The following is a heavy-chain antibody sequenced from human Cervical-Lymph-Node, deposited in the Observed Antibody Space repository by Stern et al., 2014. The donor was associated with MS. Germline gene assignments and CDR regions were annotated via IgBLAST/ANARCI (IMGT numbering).Heavy chain of an antibody. CDR2: LRHYGST. Sequence: EQLQQWVAELLKPSETLSLTCVVSVASFPEYFRRRIRQPPGTGLEWIGELRHYGSTNANPTLKSRLNLSINTSKNKFPLNQTLVTAADTAVYYCARERFLEWMSGNYYYGMDVWGQGTTVTVSS. CDR1: VASFPEYF. CDR3: ARERFLEWMSGNYYYGMDV. V-gene: IGHV4-34*01. D-gene: IGHD3-3*01. J-gene: IGHJ6*02.